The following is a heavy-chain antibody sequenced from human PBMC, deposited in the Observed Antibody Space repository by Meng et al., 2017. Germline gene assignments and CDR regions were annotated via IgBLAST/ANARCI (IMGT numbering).Heavy chain of an antibody. D-gene: IGHD3-10*01. V-gene: IGHV4-59*01. CDR1: GGSISSYY. Sequence: SETLSLTCTVSGGSISSYYRSWIRQPPGKGLEWIGYIYYSGSTNYNPSLKSRITISVDTSKSQFSLKLSSVTAADTAVYYCARGGPIWFGEFLYYFDYWGQGTLVTVSS. CDR2: IYYSGST. J-gene: IGHJ4*02. CDR3: ARGGPIWFGEFLYYFDY.